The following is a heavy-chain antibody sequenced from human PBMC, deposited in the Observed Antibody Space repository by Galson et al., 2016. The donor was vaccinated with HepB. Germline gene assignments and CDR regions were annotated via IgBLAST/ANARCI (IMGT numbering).Heavy chain of an antibody. J-gene: IGHJ4*02. Sequence: SLRLSCAASGFSFSRYGMHWVRQAPGKGLEWVAAISSDGSSKSYGDSVKGRFTISRDNSRNTLYLQMNSLRVEDTAFYYCARLEAGTESQSKCWGRGTLVTVSS. V-gene: IGHV3-30*03. CDR3: ARLEAGTESQSKC. D-gene: IGHD6-19*01. CDR1: GFSFSRYG. CDR2: ISSDGSSK.